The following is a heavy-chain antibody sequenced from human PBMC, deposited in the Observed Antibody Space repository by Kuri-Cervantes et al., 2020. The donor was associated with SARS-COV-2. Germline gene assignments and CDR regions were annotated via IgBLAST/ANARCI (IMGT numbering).Heavy chain of an antibody. CDR2: IYYSGST. Sequence: SETLSLTCTVSGGSISSYYWSWIRQPPGKGLEWIGYIYYSGSTNYNPSLKSRVTISVDTSKNQFSLKLSSVTAADTAVYYCATSGYYDFWNGYYFDYWGQGTLVTVSS. D-gene: IGHD3-3*01. V-gene: IGHV4-59*01. CDR1: GGSISSYY. CDR3: ATSGYYDFWNGYYFDY. J-gene: IGHJ4*02.